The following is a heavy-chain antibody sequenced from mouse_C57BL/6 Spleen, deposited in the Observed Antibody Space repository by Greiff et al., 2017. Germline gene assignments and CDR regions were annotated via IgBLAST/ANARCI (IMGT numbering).Heavy chain of an antibody. D-gene: IGHD2-3*01. CDR1: GYTFTDYE. V-gene: IGHV1-15*01. CDR3: TTGGLLPYYFDY. Sequence: QVQLQQSGAELVRPGASVTLSCKASGYTFTDYEMHWVKQTPVHGLEWIGAIDPETGGTASNQKFKGKAILTADKSSSTAYMELRSLTSEASAVYYCTTGGLLPYYFDYGGQGTTLTVSS. CDR2: IDPETGGT. J-gene: IGHJ2*01.